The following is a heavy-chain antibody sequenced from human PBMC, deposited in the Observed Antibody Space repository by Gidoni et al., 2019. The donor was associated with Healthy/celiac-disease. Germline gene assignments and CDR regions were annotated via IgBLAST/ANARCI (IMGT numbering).Heavy chain of an antibody. V-gene: IGHV4-34*01. CDR1: GGSLSGYY. CDR3: ARVRVVVAATSQRYYYYGMDV. Sequence: QVQLQQWVAGLLKPSETLSLTCAVYGGSLSGYYWSWIRQPPVKGLEGIGEINHSGTTKYNRSLKSRVTISVYTSKNQFSLKLSSVTAANTAVYYCARVRVVVAATSQRYYYYGMDVWGQGTTVTVSS. D-gene: IGHD2-15*01. CDR2: INHSGTT. J-gene: IGHJ6*02.